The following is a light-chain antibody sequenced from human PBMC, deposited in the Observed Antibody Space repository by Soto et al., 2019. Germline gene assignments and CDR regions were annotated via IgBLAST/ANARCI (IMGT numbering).Light chain of an antibody. CDR3: QHYKNWPPYT. V-gene: IGKV3-15*01. Sequence: EIVMTQSPATLSVSPGERATLSCRASQSVNSNLAWYQQKPGQAPRLLIYGASTSATGIPARFSGSGSGTEFTLTISSLQSEDFAVYYCQHYKNWPPYTFGQGTKLEIK. CDR2: GAS. CDR1: QSVNSN. J-gene: IGKJ2*01.